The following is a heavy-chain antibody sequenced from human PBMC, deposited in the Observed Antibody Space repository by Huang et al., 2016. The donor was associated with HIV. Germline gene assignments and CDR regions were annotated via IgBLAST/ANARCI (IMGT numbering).Heavy chain of an antibody. CDR2: IYYSGST. Sequence: QLQLQESGPGLVKPSETLSLTCTVSGGPIRSDNYYWGWIRQPPGKGLEWLGSIYYSGSTYNNPSLKRRVTITVDTSKNHFSLRMRSVTAADTAVYYCARLPGSITMIRGVITDPYWGQGTLVTVSS. V-gene: IGHV4-39*02. D-gene: IGHD3-10*01. CDR3: ARLPGSITMIRGVITDPY. CDR1: GGPIRSDNYY. J-gene: IGHJ4*02.